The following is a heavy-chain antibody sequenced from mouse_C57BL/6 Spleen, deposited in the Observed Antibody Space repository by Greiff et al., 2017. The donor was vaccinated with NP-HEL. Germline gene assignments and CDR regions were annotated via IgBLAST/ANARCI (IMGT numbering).Heavy chain of an antibody. CDR1: GFNIKNTY. CDR2: IDPANGNT. Sequence: VQLQQSVAELVRPGASVKLSCTASGFNIKNTYMHWVKQRPEQGLEWIGRIDPANGNTKYAPKFQGKATITADTSSNTAYLQLSSLTSEDTAIYYCASYYYGSSYEDAMDYWGQGTSVTVSS. CDR3: ASYYYGSSYEDAMDY. V-gene: IGHV14-3*01. J-gene: IGHJ4*01. D-gene: IGHD1-1*01.